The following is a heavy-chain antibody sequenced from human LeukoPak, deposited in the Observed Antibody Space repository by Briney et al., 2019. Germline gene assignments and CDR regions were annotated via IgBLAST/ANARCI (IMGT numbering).Heavy chain of an antibody. V-gene: IGHV3-23*01. CDR1: GFTVSTYA. Sequence: GGSLRLSCAASGFTVSTYAMSWVRQAPGMGLQLVSAIDIGGGTTYYADSVKGRFTISRHNSKNTLYLQMNSLRAEDTAVYYCAGEGSIVGATTSYWGQGTLVTVSS. CDR3: AGEGSIVGATTSY. CDR2: IDIGGGTT. D-gene: IGHD1-26*01. J-gene: IGHJ4*02.